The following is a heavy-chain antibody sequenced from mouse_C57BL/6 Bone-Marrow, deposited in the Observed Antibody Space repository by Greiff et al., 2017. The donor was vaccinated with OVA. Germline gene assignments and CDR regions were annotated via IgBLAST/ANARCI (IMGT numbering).Heavy chain of an antibody. CDR2: ISSGGDYI. V-gene: IGHV5-9-1*02. Sequence: EVHLVESGEGLVKPGGSLKLSCAASGFTFSSYAMSWVRQTPEKRLEWVAYISSGGDYIYYADTVKGRFTISRDNARNTLYLQMSSLKSEDTAMYYCTRDRGLPFFDYWGQGTTLTVSS. D-gene: IGHD5-5*01. CDR1: GFTFSSYA. J-gene: IGHJ2*01. CDR3: TRDRGLPFFDY.